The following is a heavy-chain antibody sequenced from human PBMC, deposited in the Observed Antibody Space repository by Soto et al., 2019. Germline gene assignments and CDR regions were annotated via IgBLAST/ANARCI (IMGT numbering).Heavy chain of an antibody. V-gene: IGHV3-23*01. CDR3: ADAVAAPTHYDYYDMGV. CDR2: ISNSGDTI. D-gene: IGHD6-6*01. J-gene: IGHJ6*02. CDR1: GFTFSYYT. Sequence: EVQLLESGGGLVQPGGSLRLSCVASGFTFSYYTMSWVRQAPGKGLEWVSGISNSGDTIYYADSVKGRFTISRANFKNPPYLQMNSLRADDTAVYYCADAVAAPTHYDYYDMGVWGQGTTVTVSS.